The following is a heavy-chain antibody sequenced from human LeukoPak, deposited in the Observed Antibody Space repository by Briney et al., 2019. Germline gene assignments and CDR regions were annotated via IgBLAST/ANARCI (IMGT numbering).Heavy chain of an antibody. Sequence: ASVKVSCKPSGYTFPSFGITWIRQVPGQGLEWMGWISAYNGNTNYAQKLQGRVTMTTDTSTSTAYMELRSLRSDDTAVYYCARGIFAAAPPGGYWGQGTLVTVSS. J-gene: IGHJ4*02. CDR3: ARGIFAAAPPGGY. D-gene: IGHD6-13*01. CDR2: ISAYNGNT. V-gene: IGHV1-18*01. CDR1: GYTFPSFG.